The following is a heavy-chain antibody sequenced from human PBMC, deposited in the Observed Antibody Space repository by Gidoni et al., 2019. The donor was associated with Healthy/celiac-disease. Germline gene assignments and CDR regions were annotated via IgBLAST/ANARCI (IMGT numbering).Heavy chain of an antibody. D-gene: IGHD4-17*01. J-gene: IGHJ5*02. CDR3: AKDISGLLYGAYVRWFDP. Sequence: EVRRLESGGAVVQPGGSVRLYWAASACTCSSYALSWVRQAPGKGLEWVSAISGSGGSTYYADSVKGRFTTARDNSQNTLYLHTNSLRAEAMAVYSCAKDISGLLYGAYVRWFDPWGQGTLVTVSS. V-gene: IGHV3-23*01. CDR1: ACTCSSYA. CDR2: ISGSGGST.